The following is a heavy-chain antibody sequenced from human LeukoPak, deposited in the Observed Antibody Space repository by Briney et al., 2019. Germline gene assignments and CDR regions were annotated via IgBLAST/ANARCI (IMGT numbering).Heavy chain of an antibody. V-gene: IGHV3-21*04. CDR1: GFTFSSYS. CDR3: ARDRRHRSIAVAGRWYFDL. Sequence: GGSLRLSCAASGFTFSSYSMNWVRQAPGKGLEWVSSISSSSSYIYYADSVKGRFTISRDNSKNTLYLQMNSLRAEDTAVYYCARDRRHRSIAVAGRWYFDLWGRGTLVTVSS. D-gene: IGHD6-19*01. J-gene: IGHJ2*01. CDR2: ISSSSSYI.